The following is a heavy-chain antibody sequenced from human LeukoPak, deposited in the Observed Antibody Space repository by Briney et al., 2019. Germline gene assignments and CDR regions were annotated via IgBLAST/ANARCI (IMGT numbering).Heavy chain of an antibody. Sequence: PGGSLRLSCAASGFTVSSNYMSWVRQAPGKGLEWVSVIYSGGSTYYADSVKGRFTISRDNSKNTLYLHMNSLRAEDTAVYYCARDTDRLMDGMDVWGQGTTVTVSS. CDR3: ARDTDRLMDGMDV. CDR1: GFTVSSNY. V-gene: IGHV3-66*01. J-gene: IGHJ6*02. D-gene: IGHD5-24*01. CDR2: IYSGGST.